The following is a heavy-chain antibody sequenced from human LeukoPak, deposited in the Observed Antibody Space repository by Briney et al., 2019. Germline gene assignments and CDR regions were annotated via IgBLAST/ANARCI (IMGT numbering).Heavy chain of an antibody. CDR3: ARADYGDIYYFDY. Sequence: GGSLRLSCAASGFTFSDYYMSWVRQAPGPGQERVSYISSSGSTIYYADSVKGRSTISRDNAKISVYLQINSLRAEDAAVYYCARADYGDIYYFDYWGQGTLVTVSS. CDR2: ISSSGSTI. CDR1: GFTFSDYY. D-gene: IGHD4-17*01. V-gene: IGHV3-11*01. J-gene: IGHJ4*02.